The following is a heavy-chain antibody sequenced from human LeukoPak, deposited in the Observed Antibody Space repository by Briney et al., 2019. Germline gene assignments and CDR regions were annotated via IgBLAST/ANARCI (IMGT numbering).Heavy chain of an antibody. CDR1: GGSISSYY. V-gene: IGHV4-34*01. CDR3: ARELVVVAATP. J-gene: IGHJ5*02. Sequence: PSETLSLTCTVSGGSISSYYWSWIRQPPGKGLEWIGEINHSGSTSYNPSLKSRVTISVDTSKNQFSLKLSSVTAADTAVYYCARELVVVAATPWGQGTLVTVSS. CDR2: INHSGST. D-gene: IGHD2-15*01.